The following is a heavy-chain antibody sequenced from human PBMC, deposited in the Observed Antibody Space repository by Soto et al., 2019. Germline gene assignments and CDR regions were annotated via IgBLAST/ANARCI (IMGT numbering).Heavy chain of an antibody. CDR3: ARGVGNTAMVWDYYYGMDV. V-gene: IGHV3-66*01. J-gene: IGHJ6*02. CDR1: GFTVSSNY. D-gene: IGHD5-18*01. Sequence: GGSLRLSCAASGFTVSSNYMSWVRQAPGKGLEWVSVIYSGGSTYYADSVKGRFTISRANSKNTLYLQLNSLRAEDTTVYYCARGVGNTAMVWDYYYGMDVWGQGTTVTVSS. CDR2: IYSGGST.